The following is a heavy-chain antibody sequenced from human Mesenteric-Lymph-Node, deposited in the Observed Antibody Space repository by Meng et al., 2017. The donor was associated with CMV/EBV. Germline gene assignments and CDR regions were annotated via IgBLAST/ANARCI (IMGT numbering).Heavy chain of an antibody. J-gene: IGHJ4*02. Sequence: ASVKVSCKASGYTFTSYDINWVRQATGQGLEWMGWMNPNSGNTGYAQKFQGRVTITRNTSISTAYMELSSLRSEDTAVYYCASDGSQYYYDSSGYFMGGYWGQGTLVTVSS. D-gene: IGHD3-22*01. CDR2: MNPNSGNT. CDR3: ASDGSQYYYDSSGYFMGGY. CDR1: GYTFTSYD. V-gene: IGHV1-8*03.